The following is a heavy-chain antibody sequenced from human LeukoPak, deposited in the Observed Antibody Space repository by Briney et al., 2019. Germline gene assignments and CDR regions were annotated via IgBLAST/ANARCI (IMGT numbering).Heavy chain of an antibody. J-gene: IGHJ4*02. CDR3: ARVTAIVRVFDY. CDR2: IYYSGST. D-gene: IGHD3-22*01. CDR1: GGSISSGGYY. V-gene: IGHV4-31*03. Sequence: SETLSLPCTVSGGSISSGGYYWSWIRQHPGQGLEWIGYIYYSGSTYYNPSLKSRVTISVDTSKNQFSLKLSSVTAADTAVYYCARVTAIVRVFDYWGQGTLVTVSS.